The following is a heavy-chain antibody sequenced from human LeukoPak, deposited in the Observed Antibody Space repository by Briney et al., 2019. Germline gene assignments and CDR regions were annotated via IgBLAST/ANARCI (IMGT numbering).Heavy chain of an antibody. CDR2: INHGGYT. V-gene: IGHV4-34*01. Sequence: PSETLSLTSAVYGGSFSGYYWSWFRQPPGKGLEWIGEINHGGYTNDNPSLKSRVTLSVDTSKNQFSLKLSSVTAADTAVYYCARAYYDSSGYALNWFDPWGQGNLVTVSS. J-gene: IGHJ5*02. CDR3: ARAYYDSSGYALNWFDP. D-gene: IGHD3-22*01. CDR1: GGSFSGYY.